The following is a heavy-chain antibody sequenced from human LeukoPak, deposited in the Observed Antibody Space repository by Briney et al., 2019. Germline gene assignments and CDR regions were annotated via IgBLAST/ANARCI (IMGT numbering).Heavy chain of an antibody. Sequence: AASAKVSCKASGDTFSSYGIGWVRQAPGQGLEWMGRIIPIFATANYAQKFQGRVTITTDESTTTAYMELSSLRSEDTAVYYCASATAGLYYFHYWGQGTLVTVSS. J-gene: IGHJ4*02. CDR2: IIPIFATA. V-gene: IGHV1-69*05. CDR3: ASATAGLYYFHY. CDR1: GDTFSSYG. D-gene: IGHD6-13*01.